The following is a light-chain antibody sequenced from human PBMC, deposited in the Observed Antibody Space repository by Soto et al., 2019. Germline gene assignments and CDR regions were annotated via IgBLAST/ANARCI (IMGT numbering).Light chain of an antibody. Sequence: QSALTQPASVSGSPGQSITISCTGTSSDVGAYNSVSWDQQHPDKAPKLMIYEVSYRPSGVSNRFSGSKSDNTASLTLSGLHTEDEADYYCSSYTSSSTYLFGTGTKVTVL. V-gene: IGLV2-14*03. CDR2: EVS. CDR3: SSYTSSSTYL. CDR1: SSDVGAYNS. J-gene: IGLJ1*01.